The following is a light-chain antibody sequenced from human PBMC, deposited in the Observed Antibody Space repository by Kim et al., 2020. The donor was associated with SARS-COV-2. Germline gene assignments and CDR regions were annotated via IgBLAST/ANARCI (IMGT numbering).Light chain of an antibody. CDR3: SSYTSGSTLV. CDR2: GVS. V-gene: IGLV2-14*03. J-gene: IGLJ2*01. Sequence: QSVLTQPASVSGSPGQPITISCTGTSSDVGGYNYVSWYQQHPDKAPKLMIYGVSNRPSGVSIRFSGSKSGNTASLTISGLQAEDEADYYCSSYTSGSTLVFGGGTQLTVL. CDR1: SSDVGGYNY.